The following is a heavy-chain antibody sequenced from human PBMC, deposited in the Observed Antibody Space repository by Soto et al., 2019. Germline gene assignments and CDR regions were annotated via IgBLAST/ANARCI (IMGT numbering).Heavy chain of an antibody. V-gene: IGHV3-48*03. CDR2: INSGGSLI. CDR3: ARETSYGKSEKIVGEF. Sequence: VGSLRLSCVGSGFRFNEYEINWVRQSPGKGLEWISYINSGGSLIYYAASVKGRFTISRDNHKDSVYLQMNSLRADDTALYYCARETSYGKSEKIVGEFWGQGTLVTVSS. CDR1: GFRFNEYE. J-gene: IGHJ4*02. D-gene: IGHD3-10*01.